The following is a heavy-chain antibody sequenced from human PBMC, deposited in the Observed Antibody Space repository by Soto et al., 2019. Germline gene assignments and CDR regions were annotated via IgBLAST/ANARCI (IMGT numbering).Heavy chain of an antibody. D-gene: IGHD3-10*01. CDR3: ARGDRGGSGYTASDYYAGLDV. CDR1: GFTFSSYA. J-gene: IGHJ6*02. CDR2: VSAGGDMT. V-gene: IGHV3-23*01. Sequence: DVQLLESGGHLVQPGGSLRLSCAASGFTFSSYAMSWVRQAPGKGLEWVSSVSAGGDMTYYSDSVKGRFTISRDNSNNALFLQMNSLRIEDTALYYCARGDRGGSGYTASDYYAGLDVWGQGTTVTVS.